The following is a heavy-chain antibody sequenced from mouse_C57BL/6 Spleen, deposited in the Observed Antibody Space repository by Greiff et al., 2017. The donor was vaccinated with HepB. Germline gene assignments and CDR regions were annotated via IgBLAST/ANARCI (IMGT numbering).Heavy chain of an antibody. D-gene: IGHD2-4*01. J-gene: IGHJ4*01. CDR1: GYTFTSYW. Sequence: VQLQQPGAELVRPGSSVKLSCKASGYTFTSYWMHWVKQRPIQGLEWIGNIDPSDSETHYNQKFKDKATLTVDKSSSTAYMQLSSLTSEDSAVYYCASRDRNYDYDGYYYAMDYWGQGTSVTVSS. V-gene: IGHV1-52*01. CDR3: ASRDRNYDYDGYYYAMDY. CDR2: IDPSDSET.